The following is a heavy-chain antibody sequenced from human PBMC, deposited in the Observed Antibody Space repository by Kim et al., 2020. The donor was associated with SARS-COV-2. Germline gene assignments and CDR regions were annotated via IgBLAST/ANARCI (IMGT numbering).Heavy chain of an antibody. CDR3: ARSANWGLAFDI. Sequence: GGSLRLSCAASGFTFSTYWMHWVRQPPRKGLAWVSRITGDGASTDYADSVKGRFTISRDNAKNTLYLQMNSLRVEDTAVYYCARSANWGLAFDIWGQGTMITVS. J-gene: IGHJ3*02. CDR1: GFTFSTYW. V-gene: IGHV3-74*01. CDR2: ITGDGAST. D-gene: IGHD7-27*01.